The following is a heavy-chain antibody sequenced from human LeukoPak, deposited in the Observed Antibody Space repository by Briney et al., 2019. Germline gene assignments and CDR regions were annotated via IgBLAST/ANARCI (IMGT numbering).Heavy chain of an antibody. V-gene: IGHV1-46*01. Sequence: GASVKVSCKASGYTFTGYYMHWLRQAPGQGLEWMGIINPSGGSTSYAQKFQGRVTMTRDTSTSTVYMELSSLRSEDTAVYYCARDPRITGTTIDYWGQGTLVTVSS. D-gene: IGHD1-7*01. CDR1: GYTFTGYY. CDR3: ARDPRITGTTIDY. J-gene: IGHJ4*02. CDR2: INPSGGST.